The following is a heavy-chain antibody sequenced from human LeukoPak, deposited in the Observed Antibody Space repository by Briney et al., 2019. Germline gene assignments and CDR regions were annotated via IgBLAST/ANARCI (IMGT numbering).Heavy chain of an antibody. V-gene: IGHV1-69*13. CDR2: IIPIFGTA. D-gene: IGHD2-21*02. CDR1: GGTFSSYA. J-gene: IGHJ6*02. CDR3: AGPPPEHIVVVTPYYGMDV. Sequence: SVTVSCTASGGTFSSYAISWVRQAPGQGLEWMGGIIPIFGTANYAQKFQGRVTITADESTSTAYMELSSLRSEDTAVYYCAGPPPEHIVVVTPYYGMDVWGQGTTVTVSS.